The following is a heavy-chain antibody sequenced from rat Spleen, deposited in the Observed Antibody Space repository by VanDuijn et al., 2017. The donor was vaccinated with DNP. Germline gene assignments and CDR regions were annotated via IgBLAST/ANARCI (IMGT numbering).Heavy chain of an antibody. V-gene: IGHV1-43*01. CDR3: ARRRLPYWYFDF. CDR2: INTGSGGT. J-gene: IGHJ1*01. Sequence: QVQLQQSGAELAKPGSSVKISCRSSDFTFTSYFVGWIKQTTGQGLEYIGYINTGSGGTNFNEKFKGKATLTVDISSSTAFMQLSSLTPDDSAVYYCARRRLPYWYFDFWGPGTMVTLSS. CDR1: DFTFTSYF. D-gene: IGHD1-4*01.